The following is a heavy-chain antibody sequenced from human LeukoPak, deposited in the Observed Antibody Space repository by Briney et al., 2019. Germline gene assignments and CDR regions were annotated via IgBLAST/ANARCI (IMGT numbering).Heavy chain of an antibody. D-gene: IGHD2-2*01. CDR3: ARLVVPAATYWLRPYYYYGMDV. J-gene: IGHJ6*02. V-gene: IGHV4-59*08. CDR2: IYYSGST. Sequence: KPSQTLSLTCTVSGGSISSHYWSWIRQPPGKGLEWIGYIYYSGSTNYNPSLKSRVTISVDTSKNQFSLKLSSVTAADTAVYYCARLVVPAATYWLRPYYYYGMDVWGQGTTVTVSS. CDR1: GGSISSHY.